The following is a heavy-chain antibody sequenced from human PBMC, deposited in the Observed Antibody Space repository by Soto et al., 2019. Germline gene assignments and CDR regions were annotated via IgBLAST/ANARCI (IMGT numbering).Heavy chain of an antibody. D-gene: IGHD6-25*01. V-gene: IGHV3-23*01. J-gene: IGHJ4*02. CDR1: GFTFSTYA. CDR2: VSASGLNT. CDR3: ATDRQRRTSGYFCDY. Sequence: EVQLLESWGKLVQPGGSLTLSCAASGFTFSTYAMAWVRQAPGKGLEWVSGVSASGLNTDYADPVKGRFYISRDNSKNTVYLHMNRLRAEDTALYYCATDRQRRTSGYFCDYWGQGTPVTVSS.